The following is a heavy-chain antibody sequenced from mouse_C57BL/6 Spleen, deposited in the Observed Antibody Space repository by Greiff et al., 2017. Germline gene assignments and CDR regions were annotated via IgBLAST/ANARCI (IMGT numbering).Heavy chain of an antibody. CDR3: ARAEVWYFDV. CDR2: IDPSDSYT. CDR1: GYTFTSYW. J-gene: IGHJ1*03. V-gene: IGHV1-69*01. Sequence: QVQLQQPGAELVMPGASVKLSCKASGYTFTSYWMHWVKQRPGQGLEWIGEIDPSDSYTNYNQKFKGKSTLTVDKSSSTAYMQLSSLTSGDSAVYYCARAEVWYFDVWGTGTTVTVSS.